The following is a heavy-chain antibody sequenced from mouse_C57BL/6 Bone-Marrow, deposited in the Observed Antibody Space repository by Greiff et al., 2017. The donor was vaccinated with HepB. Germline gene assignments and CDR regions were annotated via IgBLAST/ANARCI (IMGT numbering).Heavy chain of an antibody. CDR1: GYTFTSYW. CDR2: IYPGNSDT. J-gene: IGHJ1*03. V-gene: IGHV1-5*01. CDR3: TRPYYGSSLDV. Sequence: EVQLQQSGTVLARPGASVKMSCKTSGYTFTSYWMHWVKQRPGQGLEWIGAIYPGNSDTSYNQKFKGKAKLTAVTSASTAYMELSSLTNEDSAVYYCTRPYYGSSLDVWGTGTTVTVSS. D-gene: IGHD1-1*01.